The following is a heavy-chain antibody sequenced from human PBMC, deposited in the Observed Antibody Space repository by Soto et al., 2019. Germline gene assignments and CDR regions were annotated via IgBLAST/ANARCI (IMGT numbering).Heavy chain of an antibody. D-gene: IGHD4-17*01. J-gene: IGHJ4*02. CDR2: ISYDGSNK. CDR3: ARDHDYGGNDPWV. V-gene: IGHV3-30-3*01. Sequence: GGSLRLSCAASGFTFSSYAMHWVRQAPGKGLEWVAVISYDGSNKYCADSVKGRFTISRDNSKNTLYLQMNSLRAEDTAVYYCARDHDYGGNDPWVWGQGTLVTVSS. CDR1: GFTFSSYA.